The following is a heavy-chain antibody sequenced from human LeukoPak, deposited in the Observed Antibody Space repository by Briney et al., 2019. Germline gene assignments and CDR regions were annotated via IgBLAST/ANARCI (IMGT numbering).Heavy chain of an antibody. CDR1: GFTFSSYG. D-gene: IGHD4-23*01. Sequence: PGGSLRLSCAASGFTFSSYGMHWVRQAPGKGLEWVAVISYDGSNKYYADSVKGRFTISRDNSKNTLYLQMNSLRAEDTAVYYCAKGPDYGGNSPNYYYGMDVWGQGTTVTVSS. J-gene: IGHJ6*02. V-gene: IGHV3-30*18. CDR2: ISYDGSNK. CDR3: AKGPDYGGNSPNYYYGMDV.